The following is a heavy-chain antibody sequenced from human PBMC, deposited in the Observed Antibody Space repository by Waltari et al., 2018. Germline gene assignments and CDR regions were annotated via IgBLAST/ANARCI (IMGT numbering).Heavy chain of an antibody. CDR2: IYYSGST. V-gene: IGHV4-39*07. J-gene: IGHJ4*02. CDR1: GGSISSSSYY. D-gene: IGHD6-13*01. CDR3: ARGSSWYSYFDY. Sequence: QLQLQESGPGLVKPSETLSLNCTVSGGSISSSSYYWGWIRQPPGKGLEWIGIIYYSGSTYYNPSLKSRVTISVDTSKNQFSLRLSSVTAADTAVYYCARGSSWYSYFDYWGQGTLVTVSS.